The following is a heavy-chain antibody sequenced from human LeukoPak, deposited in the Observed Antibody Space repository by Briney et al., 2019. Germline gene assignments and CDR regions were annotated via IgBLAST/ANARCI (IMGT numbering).Heavy chain of an antibody. CDR1: GYSISIGYY. CDR2: IYHNGNT. J-gene: IGHJ4*02. D-gene: IGHD3-16*01. Sequence: SETLSLTCSVAGYSISIGYYWGWIRRPPGMGLGWIGSIYHNGNTYYNPHLKSRITILVDTSTNHFSLKLSSVTAADTAIYYCARGDSDHQFDYWGQGTLVSVSS. CDR3: ARGDSDHQFDY. V-gene: IGHV4-38-2*01.